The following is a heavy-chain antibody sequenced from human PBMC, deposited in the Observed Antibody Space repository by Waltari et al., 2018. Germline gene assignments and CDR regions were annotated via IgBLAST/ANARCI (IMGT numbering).Heavy chain of an antibody. Sequence: DVQLVESGGGLVQPGGSLRLSCAASGFPFSDFALNWIRQGPGKGPEWLSYNRGGFRNIRHYAQSVKGRFTISRDDAKNSLYLQMSNLRVDDTAIYYCARDHLWAVDYWGQGTVVTVSS. J-gene: IGHJ4*02. CDR1: GFPFSDFA. V-gene: IGHV3-48*01. D-gene: IGHD2-21*01. CDR2: NRGGFRNIR. CDR3: ARDHLWAVDY.